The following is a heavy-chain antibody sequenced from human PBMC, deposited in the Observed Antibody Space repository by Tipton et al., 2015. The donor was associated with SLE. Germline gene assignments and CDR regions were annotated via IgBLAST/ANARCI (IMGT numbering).Heavy chain of an antibody. Sequence: TLSLTCPVSGGSISSSSYYWGWMRQPPGQGLEWIASIYYTGSTYYNPSLRGRVTISIDRSRNQVSLKLNSVTAADTAVYHCARAVPFGDYAGLSNYYMDVWGKGTTVTVPS. V-gene: IGHV4-39*07. D-gene: IGHD4-17*01. CDR2: IYYTGST. J-gene: IGHJ6*03. CDR3: ARAVPFGDYAGLSNYYMDV. CDR1: GGSISSSSYY.